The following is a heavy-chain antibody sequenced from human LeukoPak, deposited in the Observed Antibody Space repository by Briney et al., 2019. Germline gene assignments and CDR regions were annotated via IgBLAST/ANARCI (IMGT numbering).Heavy chain of an antibody. CDR3: ARGWELGILDY. Sequence: ASVKVSCKASGYTFTGYYMHWVRQAPGQGLEWMGWINPNSGGTSYAQKFQGRVTMTRDTSTSTVYMELNSLRSEDTAVYYCARGWELGILDYWGQGTLVTVSS. CDR2: INPNSGGT. D-gene: IGHD7-27*01. J-gene: IGHJ4*02. V-gene: IGHV1-2*02. CDR1: GYTFTGYY.